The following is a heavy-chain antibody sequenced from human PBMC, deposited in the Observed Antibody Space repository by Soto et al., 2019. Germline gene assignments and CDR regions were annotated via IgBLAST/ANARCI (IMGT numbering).Heavy chain of an antibody. D-gene: IGHD3-22*01. Sequence: PSETLSLTCTVSGGSISSDDSYWSWIRQPPGKGLEWIGYIYYTGSTYYNPSLKSRVTISADTSKNQFYLNLNSVTAADTAVYYCARVRYSDNSGVDYWGQGTLVTVSS. J-gene: IGHJ4*02. V-gene: IGHV4-30-4*01. CDR2: IYYTGST. CDR1: GGSISSDDSY. CDR3: ARVRYSDNSGVDY.